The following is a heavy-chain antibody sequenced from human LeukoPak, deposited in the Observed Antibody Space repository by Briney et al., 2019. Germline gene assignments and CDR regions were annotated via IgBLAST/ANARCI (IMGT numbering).Heavy chain of an antibody. V-gene: IGHV5-10-1*01. CDR2: IDPSDSYT. D-gene: IGHD5-18*01. CDR3: ARQRCSYYNDY. CDR1: GYSFTNYL. J-gene: IGHJ4*02. Sequence: PGESLKISCKGSGYSFTNYLITWVRQMPGKGLEWMGRIDPSDSYTNYSPSFQGHVTISTDKSTSTAYLQWSSLKASDTAMYYCARQRCSYYNDYWGQGTLVPVSS.